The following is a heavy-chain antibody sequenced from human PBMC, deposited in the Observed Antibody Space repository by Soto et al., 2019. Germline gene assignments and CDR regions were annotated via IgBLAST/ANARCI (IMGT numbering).Heavy chain of an antibody. CDR2: IYYSGST. V-gene: IGHV4-30-4*01. CDR3: ARMGYDSSGPNWFDP. D-gene: IGHD3-22*01. Sequence: LSLTCTVSGGSISSGDYYWSWIRQPPGKGLEWIGYIYYSGSTYYNPSLKSRVTISVDTSKNQFSLKLSSVTAADTAVYYCARMGYDSSGPNWFDPWGQGTLVTVSS. J-gene: IGHJ5*02. CDR1: GGSISSGDYY.